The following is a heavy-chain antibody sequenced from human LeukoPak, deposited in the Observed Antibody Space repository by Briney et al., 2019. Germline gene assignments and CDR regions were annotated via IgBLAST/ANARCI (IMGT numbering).Heavy chain of an antibody. CDR1: GFTFSSYA. Sequence: PPGGSLRLSCAASGFTFSSYAMHWVRQAPGKGLEWVAVISYDGSNKYYADSVKGRFTISRDNSKNTLYLQMNSLRAEDTAVYYCANGDTAMVMGAFYYYYGMDVWGQGTTVTVSS. CDR3: ANGDTAMVMGAFYYYYGMDV. CDR2: ISYDGSNK. V-gene: IGHV3-30-3*01. J-gene: IGHJ6*02. D-gene: IGHD5-18*01.